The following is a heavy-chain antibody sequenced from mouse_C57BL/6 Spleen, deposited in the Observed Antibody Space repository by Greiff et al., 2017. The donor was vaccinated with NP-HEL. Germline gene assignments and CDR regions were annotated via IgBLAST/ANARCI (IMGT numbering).Heavy chain of an antibody. V-gene: IGHV3-6*01. CDR1: GYSITSGYY. J-gene: IGHJ3*01. CDR3: ARGGYDGYYVLAY. CDR2: ISYDGSN. Sequence: EVKLQESGPGLVKPSQSLSLTCSVTGYSITSGYYWNWIRQFPGNKLEWMGYISYDGSNNYNPSLKNRISITRDTSKNQFFLKLNSVTTEDTATYYGARGGYDGYYVLAYWGQGTLVTVSA. D-gene: IGHD2-3*01.